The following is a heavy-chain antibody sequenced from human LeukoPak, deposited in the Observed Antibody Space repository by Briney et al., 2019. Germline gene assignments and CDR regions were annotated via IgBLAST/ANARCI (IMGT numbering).Heavy chain of an antibody. J-gene: IGHJ2*01. CDR2: INPSGGST. D-gene: IGHD4-17*01. Sequence: ASVTVSFKASVYTFTSYYMHWVRQAPGQGLEWMGIINPSGGSTSYAQKFQGRVTMTRDTSTSTVYMELSSLRSEDTAVYYCTTQDYGEYWYFDLWGRGTLVTVSS. V-gene: IGHV1-46*01. CDR1: VYTFTSYY. CDR3: TTQDYGEYWYFDL.